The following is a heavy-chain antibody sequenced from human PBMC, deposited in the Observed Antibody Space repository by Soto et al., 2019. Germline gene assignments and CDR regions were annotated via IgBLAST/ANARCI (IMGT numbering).Heavy chain of an antibody. V-gene: IGHV3-7*01. CDR1: GVSFVVYW. J-gene: IGHJ4*01. CDR3: ARDSRYGSRCSVNHYLDD. Sequence: LRLSCGASGVSFVVYWMSWVRQAPGKGLEWLATIKWDASEKKYVDSVKGRFTTSRHNATNSLYLQRDSLRAEDTAIYYCARDSRYGSRCSVNHYLDDWGHGTLVTVSS. D-gene: IGHD3-10*01. CDR2: IKWDASEK.